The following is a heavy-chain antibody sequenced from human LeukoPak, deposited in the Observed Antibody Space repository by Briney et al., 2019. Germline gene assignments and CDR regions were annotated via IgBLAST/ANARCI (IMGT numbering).Heavy chain of an antibody. Sequence: SETLSLTCAVYGGSFSSYYWNWIRQPPGRGLEWIGDIDHGGITNCNPSLKSRVTISVDTSKNQFSLTLRSVTAADTAVYYCAGLQGHSYYYMDVWGRGTTVTVSS. J-gene: IGHJ6*03. CDR1: GGSFSSYY. CDR3: AGLQGHSYYYMDV. CDR2: IDHGGIT. V-gene: IGHV4-34*01.